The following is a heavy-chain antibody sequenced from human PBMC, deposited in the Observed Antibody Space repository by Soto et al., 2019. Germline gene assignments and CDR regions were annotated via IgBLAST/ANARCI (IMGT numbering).Heavy chain of an antibody. CDR3: ARDGSGWFSDAFDI. CDR2: IYSGGST. CDR1: GFTVSSNY. D-gene: IGHD6-19*01. J-gene: IGHJ3*02. V-gene: IGHV3-66*01. Sequence: GGSLRLSCAASGFTVSSNYMSWVRQAPGKGLEWVSVIYSGGSTYYADSVKGRFTISRDNSKNTLYLQMNSLRAEDTAVYYCARDGSGWFSDAFDIWGQGTMVTVSS.